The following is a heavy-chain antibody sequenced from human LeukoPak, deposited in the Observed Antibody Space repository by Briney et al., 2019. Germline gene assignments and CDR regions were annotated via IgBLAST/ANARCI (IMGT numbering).Heavy chain of an antibody. V-gene: IGHV4-59*08. CDR2: IYDSETT. D-gene: IGHD6-19*01. J-gene: IGHJ4*02. CDR1: GGSISSSY. CDR3: ARQAYSSGWYTAAY. Sequence: PSETLSLTCTVSGGSISSSYWSWIGQPPGKGLEWIASIYDSETTKYNPSLRSRATISSDTSKNQFSLKLSSVTAADTAVYYCARQAYSSGWYTAAYWGQGTLVTVSS.